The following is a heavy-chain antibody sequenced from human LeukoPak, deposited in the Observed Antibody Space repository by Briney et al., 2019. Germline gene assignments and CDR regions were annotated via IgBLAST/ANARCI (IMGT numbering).Heavy chain of an antibody. V-gene: IGHV4-4*02. D-gene: IGHD1-26*01. CDR1: GFTFSSYW. CDR2: IYHSGTA. Sequence: PGGSLRLSCAASGFTFSSYWMHWVRQPPGKGLEWIGEIYHSGTANYNPSLKSRVTISVDKSKNQFSLKLSSVTAADTAVYYCARDVGGSIDYWGQGTLVTVSS. J-gene: IGHJ4*02. CDR3: ARDVGGSIDY.